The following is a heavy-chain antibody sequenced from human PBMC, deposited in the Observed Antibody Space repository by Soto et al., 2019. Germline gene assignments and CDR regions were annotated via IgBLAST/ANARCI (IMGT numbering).Heavy chain of an antibody. V-gene: IGHV3-23*01. CDR1: GFTFSIYA. CDR2: ISGSGGST. D-gene: IGHD6-13*01. CDR3: AKDWEYSSSSWFDP. Sequence: PGGSLRLSCAASGFTFSIYAMSWVRHAPGKGLEWVSAISGSGGSTYYADSVKGRFTISRDNSKNTLYLQMNSLRAEDTAVYYCAKDWEYSSSSWFDPWGQGTLVTVSS. J-gene: IGHJ5*02.